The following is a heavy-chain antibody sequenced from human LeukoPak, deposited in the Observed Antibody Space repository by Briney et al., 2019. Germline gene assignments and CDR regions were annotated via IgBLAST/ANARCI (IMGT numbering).Heavy chain of an antibody. CDR3: ARRAYSGSSYDFCDY. CDR1: GGSISNTRYY. CDR2: IYYSGRT. J-gene: IGHJ4*02. Sequence: SETLSLTCTVSGGSISNTRYYWGWIRQPPGKGLEWIGTIYYSGRTYYNPSLKSRVTISVDTSNNQFSLRLGSVTAADTAVYYCARRAYSGSSYDFCDYWGQGTLVTVSS. V-gene: IGHV4-39*01. D-gene: IGHD1-26*01.